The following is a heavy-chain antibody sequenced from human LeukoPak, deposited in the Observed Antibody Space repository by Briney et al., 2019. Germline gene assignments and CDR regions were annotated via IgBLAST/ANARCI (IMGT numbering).Heavy chain of an antibody. CDR3: ARRFRTGGNLHHDAYDV. CDR1: GASISDYY. J-gene: IGHJ3*01. D-gene: IGHD1-14*01. Sequence: ETLSLTCTVSGASISDYYWGWIRQPPGKGLEWIGHIYSVGSPTCSPSLMSRVSISVDTSKSQFSLELSSVTAADTAVYYCARRFRTGGNLHHDAYDVWGQGTVVTVSS. V-gene: IGHV4-4*09. CDR2: IYSVGSP.